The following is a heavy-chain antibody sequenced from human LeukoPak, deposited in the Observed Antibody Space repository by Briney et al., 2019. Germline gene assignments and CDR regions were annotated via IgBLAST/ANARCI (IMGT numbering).Heavy chain of an antibody. D-gene: IGHD3-22*01. CDR2: INPNSGGT. J-gene: IGHJ4*02. Sequence: ASVKVSRKASGYALTGYYMHWVRQAPGQGLEWMGWINPNSGGTNYAQKFQGRVTMTRDTSISTAYMELSRLRSDDTAVYYCARVYDSSGYVLCYWGQGTLVTVSS. CDR1: GYALTGYY. CDR3: ARVYDSSGYVLCY. V-gene: IGHV1-2*02.